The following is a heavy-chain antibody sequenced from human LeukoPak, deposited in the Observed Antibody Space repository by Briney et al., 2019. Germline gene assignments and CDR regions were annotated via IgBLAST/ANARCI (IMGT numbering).Heavy chain of an antibody. V-gene: IGHV4-30-2*01. CDR3: ASVYYYGSGVNT. D-gene: IGHD3-10*01. J-gene: IGHJ5*02. CDR1: GGSISSGGYY. Sequence: SETLSLTCTVSGGSISSGGYYWSWIRQPPGKGLEWIGYIYHSGSTYYNPSLKSRVTISVDRSKNQFSLKLSSVTAADTAVYYCASVYYYGSGVNTWGQGTLVTVSS. CDR2: IYHSGST.